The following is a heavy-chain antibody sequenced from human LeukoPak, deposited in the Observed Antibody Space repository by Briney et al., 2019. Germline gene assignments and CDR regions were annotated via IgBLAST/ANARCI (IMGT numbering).Heavy chain of an antibody. CDR1: GFTVSSNY. CDR3: ARDPRDCSGGSCYNGFDY. V-gene: IGHV3-66*01. CDR2: IYSGGST. Sequence: GGSLRLSCAASGFTVSSNYMSWVRQAPGKGLEWVSVIYSGGSTYYADSVKGRFTISRDNSKNTLYLQMNSLRAEDTAVYYCARDPRDCSGGSCYNGFDYWGQGTLVTVSS. D-gene: IGHD2-15*01. J-gene: IGHJ4*02.